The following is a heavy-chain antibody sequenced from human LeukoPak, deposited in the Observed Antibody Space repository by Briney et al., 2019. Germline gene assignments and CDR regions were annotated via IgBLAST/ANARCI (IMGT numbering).Heavy chain of an antibody. V-gene: IGHV1-69*04. CDR2: IIPILGIA. CDR3: AREGSTGAFDI. Sequence: GASVKVSCKASGGTFSSYAISWVRQAPGQGLEWMGRIIPILGIANYAQKFQGRVTITADKSTSTAYMELSSLRSEDTAVYYCAREGSTGAFDIWGQGTIVTVSS. J-gene: IGHJ3*02. CDR1: GGTFSSYA.